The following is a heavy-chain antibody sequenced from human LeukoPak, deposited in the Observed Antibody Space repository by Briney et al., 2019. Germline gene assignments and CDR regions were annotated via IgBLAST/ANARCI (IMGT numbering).Heavy chain of an antibody. CDR3: AKALGYSYEGY. CDR2: ISYDGSRK. V-gene: IGHV3-30*04. CDR1: GFTFSNYA. D-gene: IGHD5-18*01. Sequence: GGSLRLSCAASGFTFSNYAMHWVRRAPGKGLEWVAVISYDGSRKYYSDSVKGRLTISRDNSKNMVYVQMNSLRVEDTAVYYCAKALGYSYEGYWGQGTLVTVSS. J-gene: IGHJ4*02.